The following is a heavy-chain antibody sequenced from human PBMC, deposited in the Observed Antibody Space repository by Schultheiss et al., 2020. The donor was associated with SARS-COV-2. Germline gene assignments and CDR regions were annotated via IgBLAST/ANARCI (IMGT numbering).Heavy chain of an antibody. D-gene: IGHD4-11*01. CDR2: IIPILGIA. J-gene: IGHJ3*02. Sequence: SVKVSCKASGYTFTSYGISWVRQAPGQGLEWMGRIIPILGIANYAQKFQGRVTITADKSTSTAYMELSSLRSEDTAVYYCATPTDYSNYDAFDIWGQGTMVTV. CDR3: ATPTDYSNYDAFDI. CDR1: GYTFTSYG. V-gene: IGHV1-69*04.